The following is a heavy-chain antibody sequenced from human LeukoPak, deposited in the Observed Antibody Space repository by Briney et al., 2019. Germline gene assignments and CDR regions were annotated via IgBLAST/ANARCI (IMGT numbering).Heavy chain of an antibody. Sequence: GGSLRLSCAAPGFTFGTYSMNWVRQAPGKGLEWVSSISSSSSYIDYADSVKGRFTIFRDNAKNSLYLQMNSLRAEDTAVYYCARSARPGDYVRGQYYYGMDIWGQGTTVPVSS. J-gene: IGHJ6*02. D-gene: IGHD4-17*01. CDR3: ARSARPGDYVRGQYYYGMDI. CDR2: ISSSSSYI. CDR1: GFTFGTYS. V-gene: IGHV3-21*01.